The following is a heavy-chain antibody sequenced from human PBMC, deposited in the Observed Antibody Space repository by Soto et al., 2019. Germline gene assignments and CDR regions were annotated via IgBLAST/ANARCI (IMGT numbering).Heavy chain of an antibody. CDR1: GYTFTSYC. CDR2: ISAYNGNT. D-gene: IGHD6-19*01. CDR3: ASGYSSGWYAY. V-gene: IGHV1-18*01. Sequence: ASVNGSWKSSGYTFTSYCISWGRQAPGQGLEWMGWISAYNGNTNYAQKLQGRVTMTTDTSTSTAYMELRSLRSDDTAVYYCASGYSSGWYAYWGQGTLVTVSS. J-gene: IGHJ4*02.